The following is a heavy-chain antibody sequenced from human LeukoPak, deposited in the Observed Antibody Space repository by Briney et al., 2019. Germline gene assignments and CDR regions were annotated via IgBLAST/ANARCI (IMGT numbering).Heavy chain of an antibody. V-gene: IGHV3-23*01. CDR2: ISGSGGST. CDR3: ARDRLTNDAFDI. CDR1: GFTFISYA. Sequence: GGSLRLSCAAPGFTFISYAMNWVRQAPGKGLEWVSGISGSGGSTYYADSVKGRFSISRDNSKNTLYLQMNSLRAEDTAMYYCARDRLTNDAFDIWGQGTMVTVSS. D-gene: IGHD2-8*01. J-gene: IGHJ3*02.